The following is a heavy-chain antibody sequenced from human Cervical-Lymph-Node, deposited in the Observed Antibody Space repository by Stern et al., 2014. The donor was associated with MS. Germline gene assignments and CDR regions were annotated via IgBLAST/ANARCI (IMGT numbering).Heavy chain of an antibody. D-gene: IGHD3-10*01. V-gene: IGHV4-31*03. CDR3: ARDRNYGLGRFDL. CDR2: INPSGRT. J-gene: IGHJ4*02. Sequence: QVQLVESGPGLVKPSQTLSLTCTVSAGSISSGKYFWNWIRQHPEKGPAWIGYINPSGRTHYNSSLKSRVTISIDTSKYQVSLKLTSVTAADTAVYYCARDRNYGLGRFDLWGQGTLVTVSS. CDR1: AGSISSGKYF.